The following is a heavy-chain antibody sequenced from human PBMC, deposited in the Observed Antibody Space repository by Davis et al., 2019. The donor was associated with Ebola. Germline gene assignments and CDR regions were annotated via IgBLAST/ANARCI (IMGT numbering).Heavy chain of an antibody. CDR1: GNTISTYT. CDR3: ARGPSVATAHYFDY. J-gene: IGHJ4*02. V-gene: IGHV1-69*06. Sequence: SVQVSCKASGNTISTYTIDWVRQAPGQGLEWMGGIIPLFGTTNYAQKFRGRVMITADKSTRKAYMELNSLTSEDTAVYYCARGPSVATAHYFDYWGQGTLVTVSS. D-gene: IGHD2-21*02. CDR2: IIPLFGTT.